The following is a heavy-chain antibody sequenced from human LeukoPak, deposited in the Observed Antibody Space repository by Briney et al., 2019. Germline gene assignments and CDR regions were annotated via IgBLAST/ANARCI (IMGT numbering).Heavy chain of an antibody. CDR1: GFTFSSYA. Sequence: GGSLRLSCAASGFTFSSYAMHWVRQAPGKGLEWVAVIWYDGSNKYYADSVKGRFTISRDNSKNTLYLQMNSLRAEDTAVYYCARVRFGVAAAEFYYYGMDVWGQGTTVTVSS. CDR3: ARVRFGVAAAEFYYYGMDV. D-gene: IGHD6-13*01. J-gene: IGHJ6*02. CDR2: IWYDGSNK. V-gene: IGHV3-33*08.